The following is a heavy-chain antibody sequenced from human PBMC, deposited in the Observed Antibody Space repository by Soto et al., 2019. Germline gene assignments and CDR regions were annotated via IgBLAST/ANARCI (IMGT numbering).Heavy chain of an antibody. CDR1: GASFSGFY. CDR2: INHSGSS. J-gene: IGHJ2*01. CDR3: ARMAGPWYFDL. Sequence: ETLSLSCSVHGASFSGFYWTWIRQPPGKGLEWIGEINHSGSSNYNPPLKSRVTMSLDTSRNQFSLSLNSVTAADTAVYYCARMAGPWYFDLWGRGTLVTVYS. V-gene: IGHV4-34*01.